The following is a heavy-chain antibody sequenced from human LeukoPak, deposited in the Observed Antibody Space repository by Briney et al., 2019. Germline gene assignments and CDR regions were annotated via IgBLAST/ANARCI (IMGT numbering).Heavy chain of an antibody. Sequence: PSETLSLTCSVSGGSISGYYWCWIRQPAGKGLEWIGRIYNSENANYNPSLRSRVSMSVDTSKNQFSLKLSSVTAADTAVYYCARRDPLPMRIGWYSFDIWGQGTMVTVSS. CDR1: GGSISGYY. CDR3: ARRDPLPMRIGWYSFDI. V-gene: IGHV4-4*07. J-gene: IGHJ3*02. D-gene: IGHD6-19*01. CDR2: IYNSENA.